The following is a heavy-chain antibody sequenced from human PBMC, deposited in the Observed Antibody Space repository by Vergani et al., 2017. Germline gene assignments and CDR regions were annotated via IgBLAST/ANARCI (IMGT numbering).Heavy chain of an antibody. D-gene: IGHD2-15*01. CDR1: GFTLSSHA. Sequence: VQLVESGGGLVKPGGSLRLSCAGSGFTLSSHAMHWVRQAPGKGLEWVAFIWYDGSKEYYADSVKGRFTISRDTSRNAVYLQMNILRVEDTGVYYCTRSECSGTTCYGHYFDLWGHGILVTVSS. J-gene: IGHJ4*01. CDR2: IWYDGSKE. V-gene: IGHV3-30*02. CDR3: TRSECSGTTCYGHYFDL.